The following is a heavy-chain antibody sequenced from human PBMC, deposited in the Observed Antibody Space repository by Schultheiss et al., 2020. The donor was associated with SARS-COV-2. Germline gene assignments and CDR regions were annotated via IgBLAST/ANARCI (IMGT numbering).Heavy chain of an antibody. D-gene: IGHD6-13*01. CDR1: GFTFSSYW. J-gene: IGHJ6*02. V-gene: IGHV3-74*01. CDR2: INSDGSST. Sequence: WGSLRLSCAASGFTFSSYWMHWVRQAPGKGLVWVSRINSDGSSTSYADSVKGRFTISRDNAKNTLYLQMNSLRAEDTAVYYCARDGGSLAAAGSGYYGMDVWGQGTTVTVSS. CDR3: ARDGGSLAAAGSGYYGMDV.